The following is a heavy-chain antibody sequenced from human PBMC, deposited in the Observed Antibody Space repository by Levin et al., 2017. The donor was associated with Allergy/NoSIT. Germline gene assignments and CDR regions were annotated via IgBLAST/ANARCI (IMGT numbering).Heavy chain of an antibody. J-gene: IGHJ4*02. V-gene: IGHV4-34*01. D-gene: IGHD2-21*02. Sequence: SQTLSLTCAVYGGSFSGSYWSWIRQPPGKGLEWIGEINHSGSTNYNPSLKSRVTISVDTSKNQFSLKLSSVTAADTAVYYCASLAYCGGDCSPTFDYWGQGTLVTVSS. CDR1: GGSFSGSY. CDR3: ASLAYCGGDCSPTFDY. CDR2: INHSGST.